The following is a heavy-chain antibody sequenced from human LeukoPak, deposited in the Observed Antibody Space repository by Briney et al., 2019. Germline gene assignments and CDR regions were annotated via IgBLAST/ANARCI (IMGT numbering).Heavy chain of an antibody. J-gene: IGHJ6*03. CDR1: GYTFTSYG. CDR3: ARGSYSEHYYYYYYMDV. D-gene: IGHD2-15*01. CDR2: ISAYNGNT. Sequence: ASVKVSCKASGYTFTSYGISWVRQAPGQGLEWMGWISAYNGNTNYAQKLQGRVTMTTDTSTSTAYMELRSLRSDDTAVYYCARGSYSEHYYYYYYMDVWGKGTTATVSS. V-gene: IGHV1-18*01.